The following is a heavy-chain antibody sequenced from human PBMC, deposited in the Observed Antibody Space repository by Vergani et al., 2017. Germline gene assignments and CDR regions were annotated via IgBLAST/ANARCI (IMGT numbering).Heavy chain of an antibody. CDR2: IEQDGFEK. CDR3: ARVSTYYYDGNGKAVLDTFDL. CDR1: GFTFSSYW. J-gene: IGHJ3*01. D-gene: IGHD3-22*01. Sequence: EVQLVESGGGLVQPGGSLRLSCVSSGFTFSSYWMSWVRQAPGKGPEWVANIEQDGFEKYYLGSVKGRFTISRDNAKNSLYVQMKSLRVEDSAVYYCARVSTYYYDGNGKAVLDTFDLLGHGNMVIVFS. V-gene: IGHV3-7*01.